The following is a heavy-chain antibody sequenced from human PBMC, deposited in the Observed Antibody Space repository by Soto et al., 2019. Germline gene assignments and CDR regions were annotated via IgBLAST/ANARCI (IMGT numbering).Heavy chain of an antibody. CDR1: GDSITNYY. CDR3: ARDRIVVVPAAIPLHFYNGMDV. V-gene: IGHV4-59*01. D-gene: IGHD2-2*02. CDR2: VHYTGST. J-gene: IGHJ6*02. Sequence: PSETLSLTCTVSGDSITNYYWTWIRQPPGKGLEWMGCVHYTGSTNYNPSLKSRVTISVDTSKNQFSLKLTSVTAADTAVYYCARDRIVVVPAAIPLHFYNGMDVSGQGTKVTVSS.